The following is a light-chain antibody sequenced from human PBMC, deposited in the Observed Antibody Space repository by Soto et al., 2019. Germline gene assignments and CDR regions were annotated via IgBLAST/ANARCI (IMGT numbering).Light chain of an antibody. Sequence: QSALTQPTSVSGSPGQSITISCTGTSSDVGSYNLVSCYQQHPGKAPKLMIYEVSKRPSGVYNRFSGYKSGNTASLTISVLQAEDEADYYCCSYAGSSTVVFGGGTKLTVL. V-gene: IGLV2-23*02. CDR2: EVS. CDR1: SSDVGSYNL. CDR3: CSYAGSSTVV. J-gene: IGLJ2*01.